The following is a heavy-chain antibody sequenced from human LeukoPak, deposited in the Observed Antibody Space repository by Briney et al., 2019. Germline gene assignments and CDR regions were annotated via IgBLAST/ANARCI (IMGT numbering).Heavy chain of an antibody. CDR2: TSSNGGST. CDR1: GFTFSNNA. J-gene: IGHJ4*02. Sequence: GGSLGLSCSASGFTFSNNAMHWVRQAPGKGLEYVSGTSSNGGSTYYADSVKGRFTISRDNSKKMLYLQMSSLRAEDTALYYCASTYHYDSSGYYPFDYWGQGTLVTVSS. D-gene: IGHD3-22*01. CDR3: ASTYHYDSSGYYPFDY. V-gene: IGHV3-64D*09.